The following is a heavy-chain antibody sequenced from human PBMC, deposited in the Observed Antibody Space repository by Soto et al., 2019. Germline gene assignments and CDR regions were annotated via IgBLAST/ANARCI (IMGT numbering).Heavy chain of an antibody. V-gene: IGHV2-5*02. Sequence: QITLKESGPTLVKPTQTLTLTCTFSGFSLSTSGVGVGWIRQPPGKALEWLALIYWDDDKRYSPSLKSRLTITKDTSKNQVVLTMTNMDPVDTATYYCAHRGGYCSGGSCYEPSFDYWGQGTLVTVSS. D-gene: IGHD2-15*01. J-gene: IGHJ4*02. CDR1: GFSLSTSGVG. CDR3: AHRGGYCSGGSCYEPSFDY. CDR2: IYWDDDK.